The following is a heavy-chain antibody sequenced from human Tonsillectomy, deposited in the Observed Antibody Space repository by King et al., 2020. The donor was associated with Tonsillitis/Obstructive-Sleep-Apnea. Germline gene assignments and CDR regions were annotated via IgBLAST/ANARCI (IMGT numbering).Heavy chain of an antibody. Sequence: VQLQQWGAGLLKPSETLSLTCAVYVGSFSGYYWSWIRQPPGKGLEWIGEINHSGSTNYNPSPQSRVTISADTSKNQFSLKLSSVTAADTAVYYCARGGDYGDYGDIWGQGTMVTVSS. D-gene: IGHD4-17*01. CDR1: VGSFSGYY. CDR3: ARGGDYGDYGDI. V-gene: IGHV4-34*01. J-gene: IGHJ3*02. CDR2: INHSGST.